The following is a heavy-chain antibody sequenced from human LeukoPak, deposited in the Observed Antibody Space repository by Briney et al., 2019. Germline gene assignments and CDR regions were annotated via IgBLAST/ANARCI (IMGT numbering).Heavy chain of an antibody. CDR2: INHSGST. CDR1: GGSFSGYY. Sequence: SETLSLTCAVYGGSFSGYYWSWIRQPPGKGLEWIGEINHSGSTNYNPSLKSRVTISVDTSKNQFSLRLSSVTAADTAVYYCARGYCSGGSCYSWFDPWGQGTLVTVSS. D-gene: IGHD2-15*01. CDR3: ARGYCSGGSCYSWFDP. V-gene: IGHV4-34*01. J-gene: IGHJ5*02.